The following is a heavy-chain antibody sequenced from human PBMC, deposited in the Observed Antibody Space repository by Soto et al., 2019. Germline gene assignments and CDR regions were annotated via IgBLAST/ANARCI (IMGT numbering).Heavy chain of an antibody. Sequence: ASVKVSCKASGYTFTSYAMHWVRQAPGQRLEWMGWINAGNGNTKYSQKFQGRVTITRDTSASTAYMELSSLRSEDTAVYYCAREGDSSGYRDAFDIRGQGTMVTVSS. D-gene: IGHD3-22*01. J-gene: IGHJ3*02. V-gene: IGHV1-3*01. CDR1: GYTFTSYA. CDR3: AREGDSSGYRDAFDI. CDR2: INAGNGNT.